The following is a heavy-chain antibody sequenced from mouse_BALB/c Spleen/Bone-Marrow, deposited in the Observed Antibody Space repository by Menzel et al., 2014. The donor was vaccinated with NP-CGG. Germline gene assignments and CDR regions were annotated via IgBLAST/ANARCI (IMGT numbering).Heavy chain of an antibody. Sequence: DVQLQESGTVLARPGASVKMSCKASGYTFTIYWMHWVKQRPGQGLEWIGAIYPGNSDTSYNQKFKGKAKLTAVTSTSTAYMDLSSLTNEDSAVYYCTRGITTVVATRAMDYWGQGTSVTVSS. CDR2: IYPGNSDT. V-gene: IGHV1-5*01. J-gene: IGHJ4*01. D-gene: IGHD1-1*01. CDR3: TRGITTVVATRAMDY. CDR1: GYTFTIYW.